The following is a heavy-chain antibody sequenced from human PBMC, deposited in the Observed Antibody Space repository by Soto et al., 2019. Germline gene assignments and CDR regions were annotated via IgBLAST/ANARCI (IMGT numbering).Heavy chain of an antibody. V-gene: IGHV4-30-4*01. Sequence: QVQLQESGPGLVKPSQTLSLTCTVSGGSISSGDYYWSWIRQPPGKGLEWIGYIYYSGSTYYNPSLKSRVTMSVDTSKNQFSLKLSSVTAADTAVYYCAGYDSSGYRPFDYWGQGTLVTVSS. J-gene: IGHJ4*02. CDR1: GGSISSGDYY. D-gene: IGHD3-22*01. CDR3: AGYDSSGYRPFDY. CDR2: IYYSGST.